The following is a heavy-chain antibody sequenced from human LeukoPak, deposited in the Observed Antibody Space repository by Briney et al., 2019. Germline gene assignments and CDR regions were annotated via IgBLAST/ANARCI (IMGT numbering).Heavy chain of an antibody. CDR2: IYYSGAS. CDR3: ARHYYDSSGYYLEGFDI. CDR1: GDSISSNSYY. Sequence: SETLSLTCTVSGDSISSNSYYWGWIRQPPGKGLEWIGSIYYSGASYYNPSLKGRVIISVDTSKNQFSLKLSSVTAADTAVFYCARHYYDSSGYYLEGFDIWGQGTMVTVSS. D-gene: IGHD3-22*01. J-gene: IGHJ3*02. V-gene: IGHV4-39*01.